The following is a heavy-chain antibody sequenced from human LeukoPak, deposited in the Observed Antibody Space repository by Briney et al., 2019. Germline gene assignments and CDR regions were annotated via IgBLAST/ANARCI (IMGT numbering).Heavy chain of an antibody. CDR2: ISYDGSNK. CDR1: GFTFSSYG. D-gene: IGHD4-17*01. CDR3: AKGAGRATVTTFDY. Sequence: PGGSLRLSCAASGFTFSSYGMHWVRQAPGKGLEWVAVISYDGSNKYYADSVKGRFTISRDNSKNTLYLQMNSLRAEDTAVYYCAKGAGRATVTTFDYWGQGTLVTVSS. V-gene: IGHV3-30*18. J-gene: IGHJ4*02.